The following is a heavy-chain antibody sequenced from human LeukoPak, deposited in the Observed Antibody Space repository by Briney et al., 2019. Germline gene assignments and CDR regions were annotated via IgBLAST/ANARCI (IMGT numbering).Heavy chain of an antibody. D-gene: IGHD3-3*01. J-gene: IGHJ6*02. CDR2: ISYDGSKK. V-gene: IGHV3-30*18. CDR3: AKDRAAHYDFWSGYQMDV. Sequence: GGSLRLSCAASGFTFRNYDMHWVRQAPGKGLQWVAVISYDGSKKYYVDSVKGRFTISRDSSKNTLYLQVNSLRTEDTAIYYCAKDRAAHYDFWSGYQMDVWGRGSTVTVSS. CDR1: GFTFRNYD.